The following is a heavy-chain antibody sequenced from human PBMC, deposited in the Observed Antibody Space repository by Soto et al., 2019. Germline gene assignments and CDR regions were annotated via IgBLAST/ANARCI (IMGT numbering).Heavy chain of an antibody. CDR1: GFTFSSYA. D-gene: IGHD2-21*01. J-gene: IGHJ4*02. CDR3: AKGNSSARACGFDY. Sequence: GESLKISCAASGFTFSSYAMSWVRQAPGKGLEWVSAISGSGGSTYYADSVKGRFTISRDNSKNTLYLQMNSLRAEDTAVYYCAKGNSSARACGFDYWGQGTLVTVSS. CDR2: ISGSGGST. V-gene: IGHV3-23*01.